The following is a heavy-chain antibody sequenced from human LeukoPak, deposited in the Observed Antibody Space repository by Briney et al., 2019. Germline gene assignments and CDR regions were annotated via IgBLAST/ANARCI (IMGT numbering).Heavy chain of an antibody. D-gene: IGHD3-10*01. J-gene: IGHJ5*02. CDR3: ARENWFGELLNWFDP. CDR1: GGSISSYY. CDR2: IYTSGST. Sequence: SETLSLTCTVSGGSISSYYWSWIRQPAGKGLGWLGRIYTSGSTNYNPSLKSRVTMSVDTSKNQFSLKLSSVTAADTAVYYCARENWFGELLNWFDPWGQGTLVTVSS. V-gene: IGHV4-4*07.